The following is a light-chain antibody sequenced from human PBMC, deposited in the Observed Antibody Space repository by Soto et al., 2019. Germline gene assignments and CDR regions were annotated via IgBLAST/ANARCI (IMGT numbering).Light chain of an antibody. CDR1: QTISSS. J-gene: IGKJ5*01. CDR2: AAS. V-gene: IGKV1-39*01. Sequence: IQMTQSPPSLSASVGYSFTITCRASQTISSSLNWYQQKPGKAPNLLIYAASSLQSGVPSRFSGSGSGTDFTLTISSLKTEDFANYYCLQTYSTPTITFGHGTRLEIK. CDR3: LQTYSTPTIT.